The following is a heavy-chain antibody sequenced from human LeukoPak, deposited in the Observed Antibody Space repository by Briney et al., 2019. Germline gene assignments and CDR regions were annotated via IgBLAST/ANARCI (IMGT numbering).Heavy chain of an antibody. Sequence: GGSLRLSCAASGFSLSNYGMHWVRQAPGKGLEWVAVISSDGSNKYIADSVKGRFTISRDNSKNTLYLQMNSLRAEDTAVYYCVKDGYSPPYFDYWGQGTLVTVSS. D-gene: IGHD5-24*01. CDR3: VKDGYSPPYFDY. J-gene: IGHJ4*02. CDR1: GFSLSNYG. V-gene: IGHV3-30*18. CDR2: ISSDGSNK.